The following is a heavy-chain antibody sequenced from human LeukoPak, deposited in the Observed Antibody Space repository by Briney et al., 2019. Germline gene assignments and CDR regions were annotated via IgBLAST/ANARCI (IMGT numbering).Heavy chain of an antibody. D-gene: IGHD1-26*01. Sequence: PGGSLRLSCTVSGFTVSSNSMSWVRQAPGKGLEWVSFIYSDNTHYSDSVKGRFTISRDNSKNTLYLQMNSLRAEDTAVYYCAKGPYSGFSWGQGTLVTVSS. CDR1: GFTVSSNS. CDR3: AKGPYSGFS. J-gene: IGHJ5*02. CDR2: IYSDNT. V-gene: IGHV3-53*01.